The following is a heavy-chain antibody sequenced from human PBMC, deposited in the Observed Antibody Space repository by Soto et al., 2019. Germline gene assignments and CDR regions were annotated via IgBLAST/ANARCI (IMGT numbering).Heavy chain of an antibody. Sequence: SETLSLTCAVYGGSFSGYYWSWIRQPPGKGLEWIGEINHSGSTNYNPSLKSRVTISVDTSKNQFSLKLSSVTAADTAVYYCARGFTMVRGVLINDYWGQGTLVTVSS. J-gene: IGHJ4*02. CDR3: ARGFTMVRGVLINDY. CDR2: INHSGST. D-gene: IGHD3-10*01. V-gene: IGHV4-34*01. CDR1: GGSFSGYY.